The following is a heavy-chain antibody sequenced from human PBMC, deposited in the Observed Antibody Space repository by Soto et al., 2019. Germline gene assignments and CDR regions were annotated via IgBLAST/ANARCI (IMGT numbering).Heavy chain of an antibody. V-gene: IGHV4-61*01. CDR3: AYYRRAVPHYDMDV. CDR2: ISYRGDT. Sequence: QVQLQESGPGLVKPSETLSLTCTVSGDSVSSRNYHWTWIRQPPGKGLEWIGYISYRGDTNYNPPLKSRVTISMDTSKNQFSLKLNSVTAADTAVYYCAYYRRAVPHYDMDVWGQGTTVTVSS. CDR1: GDSVSSRNYH. D-gene: IGHD1-26*01. J-gene: IGHJ6*02.